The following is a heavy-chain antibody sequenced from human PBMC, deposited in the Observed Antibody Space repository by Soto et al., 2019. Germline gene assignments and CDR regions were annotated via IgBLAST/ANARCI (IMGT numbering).Heavy chain of an antibody. CDR3: ATKDTTMVKSHLDY. CDR2: ITSTSNTI. Sequence: GGSLRLSCVASGFTLSSYAMNWVRQAPGKGLEWVSYITSTSNTIYYADSVRGRFTISRDNAKNSLYLQMNSLRDEDMAVYYCATKDTTMVKSHLDYWGQGTLVTVSS. CDR1: GFTLSSYA. V-gene: IGHV3-48*02. J-gene: IGHJ4*02. D-gene: IGHD5-18*01.